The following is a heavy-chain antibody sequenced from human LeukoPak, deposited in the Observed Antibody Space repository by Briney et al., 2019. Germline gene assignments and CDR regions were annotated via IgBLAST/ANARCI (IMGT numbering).Heavy chain of an antibody. CDR1: GGTFSSYA. Sequence: SVKVSCKASGGTFSSYAISWVRQAPGQGLEWMGGIIPIFGTANYAQKFQGRVTITADKSTSTAYMELSSLRSEDTAVYYCARDDRVTTNYYYYYYYMDVWGKGTTVTVSS. D-gene: IGHD4-11*01. J-gene: IGHJ6*03. CDR3: ARDDRVTTNYYYYYYYMDV. V-gene: IGHV1-69*06. CDR2: IIPIFGTA.